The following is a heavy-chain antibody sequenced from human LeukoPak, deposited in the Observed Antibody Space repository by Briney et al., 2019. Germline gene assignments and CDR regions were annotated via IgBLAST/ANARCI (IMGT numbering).Heavy chain of an antibody. Sequence: SETLSLTCTVSGGSISSSSYYWGWIRQPPGKGLEWIGSIYYSGSTYYNPSLKSRVTISVDTSKNQFSLKLSSVTAADTAVYYCAGTLIAAAGFWYFDPWGRGTLVTVSS. D-gene: IGHD6-13*01. V-gene: IGHV4-39*01. J-gene: IGHJ2*01. CDR2: IYYSGST. CDR3: AGTLIAAAGFWYFDP. CDR1: GGSISSSSYY.